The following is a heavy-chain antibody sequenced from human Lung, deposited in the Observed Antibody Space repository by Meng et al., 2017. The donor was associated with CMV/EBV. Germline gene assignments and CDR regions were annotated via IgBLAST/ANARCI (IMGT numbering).Heavy chain of an antibody. CDR3: AKDTQRGYSQSIFTH. V-gene: IGHV3-43D*03. J-gene: IGHJ4*02. Sequence: GEXXKISCAASGFTFDDYAMHWVRQAPGKGLEWVSLISWDGGSTYYADSVKGRFTISRDNSKNSLYLQMNSLRAEDTALYYCAKDTQRGYSQSIFTHWGQGTXVTVSS. CDR1: GFTFDDYA. D-gene: IGHD5-18*01. CDR2: ISWDGGST.